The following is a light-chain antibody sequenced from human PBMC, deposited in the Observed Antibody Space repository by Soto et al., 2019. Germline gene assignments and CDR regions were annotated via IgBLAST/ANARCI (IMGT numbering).Light chain of an antibody. Sequence: QAVVTQPPSASGTPGQRVTISCSGSSSNIGSNYVYWYQQLPGTAPKLLIYRNNQRPSGVPDRLSGSKSGTSASLAISGLRSEDEADYYCAAWDDSLSGWVFGGGTKLTVL. CDR2: RNN. J-gene: IGLJ3*02. CDR3: AAWDDSLSGWV. V-gene: IGLV1-47*01. CDR1: SSNIGSNY.